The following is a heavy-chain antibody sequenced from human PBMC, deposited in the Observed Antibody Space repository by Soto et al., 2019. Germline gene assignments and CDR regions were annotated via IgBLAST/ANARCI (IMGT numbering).Heavy chain of an antibody. CDR1: GGRNSIYT. D-gene: IGHD2-8*01. Sequence: LVKGACKTSGGRNSIYTSGWGRQKKRQGLEWMGRIIPILGIANYAQKFQGRVTITADKSTSTAYMELSSLRSEDTAVYYCARSYCTNGVCYSSYYYYMDVWGKGTTVTVSS. CDR2: IIPILGIA. CDR3: ARSYCTNGVCYSSYYYYMDV. V-gene: IGHV1-69*02. J-gene: IGHJ6*03.